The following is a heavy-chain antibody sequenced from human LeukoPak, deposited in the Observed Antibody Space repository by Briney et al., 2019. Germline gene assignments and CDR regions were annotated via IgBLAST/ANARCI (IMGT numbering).Heavy chain of an antibody. V-gene: IGHV4-4*07. Sequence: SETLSLTCTVSGGSINNYYWSWIRHSAGKGLEWIGRIYITGSTNYNPSLRSRVTMSLDTSKNQFSLKLSAVTAADTAVYYCARDPNSALWGQGTLVTVSS. CDR1: GGSINNYY. CDR2: IYITGST. CDR3: ARDPNSAL. D-gene: IGHD4-23*01. J-gene: IGHJ4*02.